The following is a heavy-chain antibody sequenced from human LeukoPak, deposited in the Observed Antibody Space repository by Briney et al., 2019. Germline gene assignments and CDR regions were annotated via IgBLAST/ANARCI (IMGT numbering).Heavy chain of an antibody. Sequence: SETLSLTCTVSGGSISNSYWSWIRQPPGKGLEWIGYIYYSGSTNYNPSLKSRVTISVDTSKIQFSLKLSSVTAADTAVYYCARVGSGWFRFDYWGQGTLVTVSS. V-gene: IGHV4-59*01. J-gene: IGHJ4*02. CDR3: ARVGSGWFRFDY. CDR2: IYYSGST. D-gene: IGHD6-19*01. CDR1: GGSISNSY.